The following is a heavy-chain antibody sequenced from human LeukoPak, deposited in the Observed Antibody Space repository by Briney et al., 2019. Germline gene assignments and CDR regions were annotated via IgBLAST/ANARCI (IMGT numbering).Heavy chain of an antibody. CDR3: ARDKAARHLDY. Sequence: GGSLRLSCAVSGFTFSNHGMHWVRQAPDKRLEWVAVIWYDGSNKYYADSVKGRFTISRDQSKNTQYLQMNSLRAEDTAVYYCARDKAARHLDYWGQGTLVTVSS. V-gene: IGHV3-33*01. D-gene: IGHD6-6*01. CDR1: GFTFSNHG. CDR2: IWYDGSNK. J-gene: IGHJ4*02.